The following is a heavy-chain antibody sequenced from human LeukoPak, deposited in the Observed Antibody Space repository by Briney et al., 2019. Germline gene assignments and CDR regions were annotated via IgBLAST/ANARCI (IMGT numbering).Heavy chain of an antibody. Sequence: SETLSLTCTVSGYSISSINWWGWIRPPPGKGLEWIGYIYYSGSIYYNPSLKSRVTMSVDTSKNQFSLKLSSVTAVDTAVYYCARTGGSYYYYFDYWGQGTLVTVSS. V-gene: IGHV4-28*05. J-gene: IGHJ4*02. CDR3: ARTGGSYYYYFDY. CDR1: GYSISSINW. D-gene: IGHD1-26*01. CDR2: IYYSGSI.